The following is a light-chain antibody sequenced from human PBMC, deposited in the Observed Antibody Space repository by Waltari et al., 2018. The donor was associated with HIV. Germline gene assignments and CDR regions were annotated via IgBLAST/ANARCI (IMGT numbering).Light chain of an antibody. Sequence: QSALTQPPSASGSPGQSVPISCTGTSSDAGGSNYVSWYQQHPGKAPKLMIYEVSKRPSGVPDRFSGSKSGNTASLTVSGLQAEDEADYFCSSYAGSNNFDVVFGGGTKLTVL. CDR1: SSDAGGSNY. CDR3: SSYAGSNNFDVV. J-gene: IGLJ2*01. V-gene: IGLV2-8*01. CDR2: EVS.